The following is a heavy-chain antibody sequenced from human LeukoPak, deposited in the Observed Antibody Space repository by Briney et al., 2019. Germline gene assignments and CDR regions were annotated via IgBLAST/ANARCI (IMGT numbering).Heavy chain of an antibody. CDR2: IYYSGST. Sequence: PSETLSLTCTVSGGSISSSSYYWGWIRQPPGKGLEWIGSIYYSGSTYYNPSLKSRVTISVDTSKNQFSLKLSSVTAADTAVYYCARRGSGWRNWFDPWGQGTLVTVSS. CDR1: GGSISSSSYY. CDR3: ARRGSGWRNWFDP. D-gene: IGHD6-19*01. V-gene: IGHV4-39*07. J-gene: IGHJ5*02.